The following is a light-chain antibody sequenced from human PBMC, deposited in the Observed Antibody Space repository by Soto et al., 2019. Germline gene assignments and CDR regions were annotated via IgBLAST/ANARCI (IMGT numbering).Light chain of an antibody. CDR1: SSDVGGYNY. Sequence: QSVLTQPVSVSGSPGQSITISCTGTSSDVGGYNYVSWYQQHPGKAPKLMIYEVTKRPSGVSNRFSGSKSGNTASLTISGLQAEDESDYYCSSYTSISTLVFGGGTKLIVL. CDR2: EVT. J-gene: IGLJ2*01. CDR3: SSYTSISTLV. V-gene: IGLV2-14*01.